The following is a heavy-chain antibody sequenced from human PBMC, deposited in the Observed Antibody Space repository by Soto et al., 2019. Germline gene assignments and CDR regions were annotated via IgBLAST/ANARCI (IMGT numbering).Heavy chain of an antibody. Sequence: PGGSLRLSCAASGFTFSSYNMHWVRQAPGKGLEWVSSISSSSSYIYYADSVKGRFTISRDNAKNSLFLQMNSLRAEDTAVYYCARDRYGTTGTTGYYYHYMDFSGKGTTVTVSS. V-gene: IGHV3-21*01. J-gene: IGHJ6*03. CDR1: GFTFSSYN. CDR2: ISSSSSYI. CDR3: ARDRYGTTGTTGYYYHYMDF. D-gene: IGHD1-1*01.